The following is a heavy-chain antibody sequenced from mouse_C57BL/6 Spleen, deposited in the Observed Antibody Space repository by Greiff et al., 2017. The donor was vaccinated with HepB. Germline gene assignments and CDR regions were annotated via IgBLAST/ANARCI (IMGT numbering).Heavy chain of an antibody. D-gene: IGHD3-2*02. Sequence: VQLQQPGAELVKPGASVKMSCKASGYTFTSYWITWVKQRPGQGLEWIGDIYPGSGSTNYNEKFKSKATLTVDTSSSTAYMQLSSLTSEDSAVYYCARATAQATPYAYWGQGTTLTVSS. CDR1: GYTFTSYW. J-gene: IGHJ2*01. CDR2: IYPGSGST. V-gene: IGHV1-55*01. CDR3: ARATAQATPYAY.